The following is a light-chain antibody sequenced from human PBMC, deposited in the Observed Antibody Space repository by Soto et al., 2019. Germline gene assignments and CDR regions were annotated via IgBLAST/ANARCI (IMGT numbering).Light chain of an antibody. CDR1: QIVSNN. J-gene: IGKJ1*01. Sequence: EIVMTQSPATLSVSPGERVTLSCRASQIVSNNLAWYQQKPGQAPRLLIYGASTRATGIPARFSGSGSGTEFTRTISSLQSEDFAVYYCQHYNNWPPWTFGHGTKVEIK. CDR3: QHYNNWPPWT. CDR2: GAS. V-gene: IGKV3-15*01.